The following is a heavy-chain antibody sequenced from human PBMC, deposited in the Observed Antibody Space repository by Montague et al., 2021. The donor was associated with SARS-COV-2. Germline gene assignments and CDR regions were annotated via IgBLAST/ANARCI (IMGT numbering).Heavy chain of an antibody. J-gene: IGHJ6*03. Sequence: SETLSLTCAVYGGSFSGYYWSWIRQPPGKGLEWIGEINHSGSTNYNPSLKSRVTISVDTSKNQFSLELSSVTAADTAVYYCARHTVFCTSTCCFQGPPLYFYMDVWGKGTTVTVSS. CDR3: ARHTVFCTSTCCFQGPPLYFYMDV. V-gene: IGHV4-34*01. CDR2: INHSGST. CDR1: GGSFSGYY. D-gene: IGHD2-2*01.